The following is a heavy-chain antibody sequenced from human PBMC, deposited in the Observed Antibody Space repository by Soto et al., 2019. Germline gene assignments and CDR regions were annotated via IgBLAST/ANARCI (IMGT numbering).Heavy chain of an antibody. V-gene: IGHV1-18*01. CDR2: ISAYNGNT. CDR3: ARGNSGYDPNNWFDP. J-gene: IGHJ5*02. CDR1: GYTFTSYG. D-gene: IGHD5-12*01. Sequence: ASVKVSCKASGYTFTSYGISWVRQAPGQGLEWMGWISAYNGNTNYAQKLQGRVTMTTDTSTSTAYMELRSLRSDDTAVYYCARGNSGYDPNNWFDPWGQGTLVTVSS.